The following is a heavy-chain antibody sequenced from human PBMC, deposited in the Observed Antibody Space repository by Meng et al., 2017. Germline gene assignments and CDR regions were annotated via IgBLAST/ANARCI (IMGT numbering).Heavy chain of an antibody. Sequence: QLQLRGPGPGLVGPSEALAVTCTGSGGSISSSSYYWGWIRQPPRKGLEWIGSIYYSGSTYYNPSLKSRVTISVDTSKNQFSLKLSSVTAADTAVYYCARSMVRGVIRYYFDYWGQGTLVTVSS. J-gene: IGHJ4*02. CDR3: ARSMVRGVIRYYFDY. CDR2: IYYSGST. V-gene: IGHV4-39*07. CDR1: GGSISSSSYY. D-gene: IGHD3-10*01.